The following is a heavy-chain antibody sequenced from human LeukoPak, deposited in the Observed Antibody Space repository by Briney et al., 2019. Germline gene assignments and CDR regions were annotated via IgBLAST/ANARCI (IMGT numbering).Heavy chain of an antibody. J-gene: IGHJ6*02. V-gene: IGHV3-74*01. CDR2: INTDGSST. D-gene: IGHD1-14*01. Sequence: TGGSLRLSCAASGFIVSNHWMHWVRHAPGKGLVWVSRINTDGSSTRYADSVKGRFTISRDSAKNTLYLQMNSLRAEDTAVYYCATDTNQGRNGLDVWGQGTTVTVSS. CDR3: ATDTNQGRNGLDV. CDR1: GFIVSNHW.